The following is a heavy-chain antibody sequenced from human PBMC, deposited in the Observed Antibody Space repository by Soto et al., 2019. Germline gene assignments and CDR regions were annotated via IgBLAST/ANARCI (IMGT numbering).Heavy chain of an antibody. CDR3: SRRTLSMIRGAFDF. CDR1: GGSFSGFR. J-gene: IGHJ4*02. CDR2: IDHSGIT. D-gene: IGHD3-10*01. Sequence: QVQLQQGGAGLLKPSETLSLTCAVSGGSFSGFRWSYIRQSPGKGLEWIGEIDHSGITISNPSLERRVTMSLDTDKNQFSLELNAVTAADTAVYYWSRRTLSMIRGAFDFWGQGTLVTVSS. V-gene: IGHV4-34*01.